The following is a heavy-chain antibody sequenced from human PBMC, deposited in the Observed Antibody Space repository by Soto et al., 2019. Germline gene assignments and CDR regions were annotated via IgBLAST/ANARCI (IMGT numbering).Heavy chain of an antibody. J-gene: IGHJ2*01. CDR1: GFTFSSSS. V-gene: IGHV3-21*01. CDR2: ISTSSNYI. D-gene: IGHD6-13*01. CDR3: ARDRSQQLWNWYFDL. Sequence: EVQLVESGGGLVKPGGSLRLSCVASGFTFSSSSMTWVRQAPGKGLEWVSSISTSSNYIYYTDSVKGRFTISRDNANNSLFLQMNSLRADDTAVYYCARDRSQQLWNWYFDLWGRGTLVTVSS.